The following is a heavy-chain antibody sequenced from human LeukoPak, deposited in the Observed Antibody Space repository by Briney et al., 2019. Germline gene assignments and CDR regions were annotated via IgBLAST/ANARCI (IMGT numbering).Heavy chain of an antibody. CDR2: INTNTRTP. CDR1: RYTFTKYA. D-gene: IGHD3-9*01. V-gene: IGHV7-4-1*02. Sequence: ASVKVSCKASRYTFTKYAINWVRQDPGQGLECIGWINTNTRTPTYAQGFTGRLVFSLDTSVSTAYLQISSLEAEDTAVYYCARGGFDSGWACDIWGQGAMVTVSS. CDR3: ARGGFDSGWACDI. J-gene: IGHJ3*02.